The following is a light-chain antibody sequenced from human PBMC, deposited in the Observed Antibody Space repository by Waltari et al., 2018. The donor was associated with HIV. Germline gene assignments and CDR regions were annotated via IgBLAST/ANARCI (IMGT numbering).Light chain of an antibody. J-gene: IGLJ1*01. CDR2: DVR. V-gene: IGLV2-11*01. Sequence: QSALTQPRSVSGSPGQSVTIACTGTTNDAGSYNYASWYQQHPGKSPKLMIYDVRKRPSAVPDRFSGSKSGNTASLTISGLQAEDEADYYYCSYAGSLYVFGTGTKVTVL. CDR1: TNDAGSYNY. CDR3: CSYAGSLYV.